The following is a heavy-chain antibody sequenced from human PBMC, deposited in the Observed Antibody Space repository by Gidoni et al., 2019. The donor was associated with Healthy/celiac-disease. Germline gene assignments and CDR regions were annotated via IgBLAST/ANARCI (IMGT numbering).Heavy chain of an antibody. J-gene: IGHJ4*02. CDR1: GFTFSRYS. CDR2: ISSSSSYR. V-gene: IGHV3-21*01. Sequence: EVQLVESGGGLVKPGGSLRLSCAASGFTFSRYSMNWVRQAPGKGLEWVSSISSSSSYRYYADSVKGRFTISRDNAKNSLYLQMNSLRAEDTAVYYCASLFLYYDFWSGYPPADYWGQGTLVTVSS. CDR3: ASLFLYYDFWSGYPPADY. D-gene: IGHD3-3*01.